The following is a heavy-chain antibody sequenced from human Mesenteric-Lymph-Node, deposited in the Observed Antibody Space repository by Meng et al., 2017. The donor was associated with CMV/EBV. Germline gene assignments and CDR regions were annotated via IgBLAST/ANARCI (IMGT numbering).Heavy chain of an antibody. CDR1: GGSVSSGSYY. J-gene: IGHJ4*02. CDR2: IYDSRST. V-gene: IGHV4-61*01. CDR3: ARLQPLVSFDY. D-gene: IGHD6-6*01. Sequence: CTVSGGSVSSGSYYWSWIRQPPGKGLEWIGYIYDSRSTNYNPSLKSRVTVSVDTSKNQFSLKLSSVTAADTAVYYCARLQPLVSFDYWGQGTLVTVSS.